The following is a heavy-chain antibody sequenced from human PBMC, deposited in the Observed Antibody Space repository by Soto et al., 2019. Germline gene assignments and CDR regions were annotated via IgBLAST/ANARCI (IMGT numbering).Heavy chain of an antibody. CDR2: IDWDDDK. CDR1: GFSLSTSGMC. V-gene: IGHV2-70*01. J-gene: IGHJ3*02. D-gene: IGHD3-22*01. CDR3: ARILRSYYYDSSGGGAFDI. Sequence: SGPTLVNPTQTLTLTCTFSGFSLSTSGMCVSWIRRPPGKALEWLALIDWDDDKYYSTSLKTRLTISKDTSKNQVVLTMTNMDPVDTATYYCARILRSYYYDSSGGGAFDIWGQGTMVTVSS.